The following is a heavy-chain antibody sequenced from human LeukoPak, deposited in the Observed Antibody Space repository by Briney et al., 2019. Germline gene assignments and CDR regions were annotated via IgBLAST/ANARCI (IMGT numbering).Heavy chain of an antibody. CDR1: GGSISSYY. CDR3: ARDAVTVNSYYFDY. Sequence: SETLSLTCTVSGGSISSYYWSWIRQPPGKGLEWIGYIYYSGSTNYNPSLKSRVTISVDTSKNQFSLKLSSVTAADTAVYYCARDAVTVNSYYFDYWGQGTLVTVSS. V-gene: IGHV4-59*01. D-gene: IGHD4-11*01. CDR2: IYYSGST. J-gene: IGHJ4*02.